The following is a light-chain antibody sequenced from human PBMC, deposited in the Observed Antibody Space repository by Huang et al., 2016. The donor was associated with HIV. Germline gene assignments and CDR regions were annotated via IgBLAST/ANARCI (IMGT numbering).Light chain of an antibody. V-gene: IGKV1-12*01. CDR2: STS. CDR3: QQAIMDPRS. J-gene: IGKJ5*01. CDR1: QDISSW. Sequence: IQLTQSPSSVSASEGDTVRITCRASQDISSWLAWYQQKPREAPTLLIHSTSILQSGVPSGFNGSGSGTDYFLAINGRRPEELATYYCQQAIMDPRSFGQGTRLGIK.